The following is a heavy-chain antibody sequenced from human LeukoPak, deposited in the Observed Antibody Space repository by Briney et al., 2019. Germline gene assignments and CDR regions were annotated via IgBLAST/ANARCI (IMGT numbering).Heavy chain of an antibody. Sequence: PGGSLRLSCAASGFTFSIYAMSWVRQAPGKGLEWVSSITISGGSTYYADSVKGRFTISRDNSKDTLYLQMNSLRAEDTAVYYCATQSPYYYDSSGYSKNWFDPWGQGTLVTVSS. J-gene: IGHJ5*02. CDR2: ITISGGST. D-gene: IGHD3-22*01. CDR1: GFTFSIYA. CDR3: ATQSPYYYDSSGYSKNWFDP. V-gene: IGHV3-23*01.